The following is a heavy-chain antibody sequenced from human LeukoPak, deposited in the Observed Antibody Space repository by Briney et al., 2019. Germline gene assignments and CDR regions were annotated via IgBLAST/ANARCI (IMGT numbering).Heavy chain of an antibody. CDR2: IYHSGST. V-gene: IGHV4-38-2*02. CDR1: GYSISSGYY. Sequence: SETLSLTCTVSGYSISSGYYWGRIRQPPGKGLEWIGSIYHSGSTYYNPSLKSRVTISVDTSKNQFSLKLSSVTAADTAVYYCARRPRYSGYDFRDYWGQGTLVTVSS. J-gene: IGHJ4*02. CDR3: ARRPRYSGYDFRDY. D-gene: IGHD5-12*01.